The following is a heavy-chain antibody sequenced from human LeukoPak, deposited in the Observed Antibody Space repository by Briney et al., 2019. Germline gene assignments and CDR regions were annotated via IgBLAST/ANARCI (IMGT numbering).Heavy chain of an antibody. V-gene: IGHV4-30-4*02. Sequence: SETLSLTCTVSGGSISSGDYYWSWIRQPPGKGLEWIGYIYYSGSTYYNPSLKSRVTISVDTSKNQFSLKLSSVTAADTAVYYCARASSYGPGDFDYWGQGTLVTVSS. D-gene: IGHD3-10*01. J-gene: IGHJ4*02. CDR3: ARASSYGPGDFDY. CDR1: GGSISSGDYY. CDR2: IYYSGST.